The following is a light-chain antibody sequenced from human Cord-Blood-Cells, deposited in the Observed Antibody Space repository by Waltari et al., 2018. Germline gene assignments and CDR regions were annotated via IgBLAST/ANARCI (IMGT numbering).Light chain of an antibody. Sequence: QSVLTQPPSAYGTPGQRVTISGSASSSNIGSNTVNWYQQPPGTAPKHLIYSNNQRPSWVPDRFSGSDSGTSASLAISGLQSEDEADYYCAAWDDSLNGPVFGGGTKLTVL. CDR1: SSNIGSNT. CDR3: AAWDDSLNGPV. J-gene: IGLJ3*02. V-gene: IGLV1-44*01. CDR2: SNN.